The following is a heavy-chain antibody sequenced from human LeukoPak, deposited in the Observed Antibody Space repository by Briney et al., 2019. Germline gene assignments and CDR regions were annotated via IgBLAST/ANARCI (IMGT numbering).Heavy chain of an antibody. D-gene: IGHD3-3*01. Sequence: PGGSLRLSCAASGFTFSSYGMHWVRQAPGKGLEGVAFIRNGGSNKYYADSEKGRFTISRDNSKNTLYLQMNSLRAEDTAVYYCAKVVWSDNNWFDSWGQGSLVTVSS. J-gene: IGHJ5*01. CDR3: AKVVWSDNNWFDS. V-gene: IGHV3-30*02. CDR2: IRNGGSNK. CDR1: GFTFSSYG.